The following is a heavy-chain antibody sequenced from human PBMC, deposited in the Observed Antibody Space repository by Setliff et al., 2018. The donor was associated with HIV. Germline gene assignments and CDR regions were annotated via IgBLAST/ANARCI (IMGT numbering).Heavy chain of an antibody. CDR3: ARVSITYWYSIPTFYYYYMDV. J-gene: IGHJ6*03. CDR2: INHSGRT. V-gene: IGHV4-34*01. Sequence: SETLSLTCAVYGGSSSGYHWNWIRQPPGKGLEGIGEINHSGRTNYNPSLKSRVTISVDTSKNQFSLKLRSVTAADTAMYYCARVSITYWYSIPTFYYYYMDVWGKGTKVTVSS. CDR1: GGSSSGYH. D-gene: IGHD2-15*01.